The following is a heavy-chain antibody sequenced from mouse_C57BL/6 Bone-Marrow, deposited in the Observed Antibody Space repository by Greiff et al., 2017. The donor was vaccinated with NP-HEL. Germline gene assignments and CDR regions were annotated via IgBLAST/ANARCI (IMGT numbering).Heavy chain of an antibody. J-gene: IGHJ2*01. CDR1: GYAFSSSW. D-gene: IGHD1-1*01. CDR2: IYTGDGDT. V-gene: IGHV1-82*01. Sequence: VQLQQSGPELVKPGASVKISCKASGYAFSSSWMNWVKQRPGKGLEWIGRIYTGDGDTNYNGKFKGKATLTADKSSSTAYMQLSSLTSEDSAVYFCARRGTVALDYWGQGTTLTVSS. CDR3: ARRGTVALDY.